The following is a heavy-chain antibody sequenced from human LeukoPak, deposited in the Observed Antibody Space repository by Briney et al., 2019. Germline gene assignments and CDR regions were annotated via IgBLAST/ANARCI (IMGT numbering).Heavy chain of an antibody. CDR3: ARAPRTNFGVVFFDY. V-gene: IGHV4-59*01. J-gene: IGHJ4*02. Sequence: KPSETLPLTCTVSGGSISSYYWSWIRQPPGKGLEWIGYIYYSGSTNYNPSLKSRVTISVDTSKNQFSLKLSSVTAADTAVYYCARAPRTNFGVVFFDYWGQGTLVTVSS. CDR1: GGSISSYY. CDR2: IYYSGST. D-gene: IGHD3-3*01.